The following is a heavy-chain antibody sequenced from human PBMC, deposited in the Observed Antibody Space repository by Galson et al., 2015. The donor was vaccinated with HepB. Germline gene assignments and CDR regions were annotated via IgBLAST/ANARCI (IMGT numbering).Heavy chain of an antibody. CDR1: GFTFSSYW. CDR3: AREDYLVRFDI. V-gene: IGHV3-74*01. J-gene: IGHJ3*02. D-gene: IGHD3-10*01. Sequence: SLRLSCAASGFTFSSYWMHWVRQAPGKGLVWVSRINSDGSSTSYADSVKGRFTISRDNAKNTLYLQMNSLRAEDTAIYYCAREDYLVRFDIWGQGTMVTVSS. CDR2: INSDGSST.